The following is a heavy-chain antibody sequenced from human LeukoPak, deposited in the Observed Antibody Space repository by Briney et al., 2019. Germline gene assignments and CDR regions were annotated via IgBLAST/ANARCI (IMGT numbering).Heavy chain of an antibody. CDR1: GGSISSYY. Sequence: SETLSLTCTVSGGSISSYYWSWIRQPPGKGLEWIGYIYYSGSTNYTPSLKSRVTISVDTSKNQFSLKLSSVTAADTAVYYCARSHPPAYSSSWFRSFDIWGQGTMVTVSS. V-gene: IGHV4-59*01. CDR3: ARSHPPAYSSSWFRSFDI. CDR2: IYYSGST. D-gene: IGHD6-13*01. J-gene: IGHJ3*02.